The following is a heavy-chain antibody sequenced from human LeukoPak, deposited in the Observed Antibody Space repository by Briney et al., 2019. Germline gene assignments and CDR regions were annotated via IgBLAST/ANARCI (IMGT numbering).Heavy chain of an antibody. CDR1: GGSISSSSYY. V-gene: IGHV4-39*07. J-gene: IGHJ6*02. Sequence: SETLSLTCTVSGGSISSSSYYWGWIRQPPGKGLEWIGSIYYSGSTYYNPSLKSRVTISVDTSKNQFSLKLSSVTAADTAMYYCARGGRYCSGGSCWYYYGMDVWGQGTTVTVSS. CDR2: IYYSGST. CDR3: ARGGRYCSGGSCWYYYGMDV. D-gene: IGHD2-15*01.